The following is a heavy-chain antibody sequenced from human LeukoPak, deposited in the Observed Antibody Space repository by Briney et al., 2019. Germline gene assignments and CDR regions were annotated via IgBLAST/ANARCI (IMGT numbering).Heavy chain of an antibody. CDR2: IYYSGST. D-gene: IGHD3-10*01. Sequence: SETLSLTCTVSGGSISSYYWSWIRQPPGNGLEWIGYIYYSGSTNYNPSLKSRVTISVDTSKNQFSLKLSSVTAADTAVYYCARVGLRGVIILWFDPWGQGALVTVSS. V-gene: IGHV4-59*01. CDR1: GGSISSYY. CDR3: ARVGLRGVIILWFDP. J-gene: IGHJ5*02.